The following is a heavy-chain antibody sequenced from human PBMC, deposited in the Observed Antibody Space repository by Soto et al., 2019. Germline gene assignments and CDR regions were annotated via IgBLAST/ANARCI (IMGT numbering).Heavy chain of an antibody. CDR2: ISYDGSDE. J-gene: IGHJ5*02. D-gene: IGHD5-12*01. V-gene: IGHV3-30*18. CDR3: AKDRNEMATGALGS. Sequence: QVQLVESGGGVVQPGRSLRLSCAASGFIFSSFGIHWVRQAPGKGLEWVAVISYDGSDEGYADSVKGRFTISRDNSKNTLDLQMNNLRAEDTAVYYCAKDRNEMATGALGSWGQGTLVTVSS. CDR1: GFIFSSFG.